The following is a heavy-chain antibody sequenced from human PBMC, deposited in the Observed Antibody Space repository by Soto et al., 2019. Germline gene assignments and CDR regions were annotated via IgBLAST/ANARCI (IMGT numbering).Heavy chain of an antibody. CDR1: GFTFSDYY. J-gene: IGHJ3*02. Sequence: QVQLVESGGGLVKPGGSLRLSCAASGFTFSDYYMSWIRQAPGKGLEWISYISTSGTTIYYADSVKGRFTISRDNAKNSLYLQMNSLRADDTAVYYCARDSWFSSTSCPPSAAFDIWVQGTMVTVSS. D-gene: IGHD2-2*01. CDR3: ARDSWFSSTSCPPSAAFDI. V-gene: IGHV3-11*01. CDR2: ISTSGTTI.